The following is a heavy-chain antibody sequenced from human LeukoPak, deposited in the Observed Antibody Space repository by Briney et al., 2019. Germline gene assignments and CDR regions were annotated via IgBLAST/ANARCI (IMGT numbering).Heavy chain of an antibody. V-gene: IGHV3-21*01. CDR3: SRGEAIAAPGTGKTFDI. CDR2: ISSSSSYI. CDR1: GFTFSSYN. J-gene: IGHJ3*02. Sequence: GGSLRLSCAASGFTFSSYNMNWVRQAPGKGLEWVSSISSSSSYIYYVDSVKGRFTISRDNAKNSLYLQMNNLRAEDTAVYYCSRGEAIAAPGTGKTFDIWGQGTLVTVSS. D-gene: IGHD6-13*01.